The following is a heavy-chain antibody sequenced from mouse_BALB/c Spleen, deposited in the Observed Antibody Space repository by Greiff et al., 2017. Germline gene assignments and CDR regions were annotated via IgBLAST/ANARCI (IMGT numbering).Heavy chain of an antibody. CDR3: ARDYDYDVRFDY. CDR2: IDPANGNT. D-gene: IGHD2-4*01. J-gene: IGHJ2*01. CDR1: GFNIKDTY. V-gene: IGHV14-3*02. Sequence: EVQLQQSGAELVKPGASVKLSCTASGFNIKDTYMHWVKQRPEQGLEWIGRIDPANGNTKYDPKFQGKATITADTSSNTAYLQLSSLTSEDTAVYYCARDYDYDVRFDYWGQGTTLTVSS.